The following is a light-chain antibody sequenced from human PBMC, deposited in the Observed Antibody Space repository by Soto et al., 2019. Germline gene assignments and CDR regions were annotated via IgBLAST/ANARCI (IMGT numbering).Light chain of an antibody. CDR3: QSSDGRLTTFV. CDR1: SSNIGTGYD. V-gene: IGLV1-40*01. CDR2: GNN. Sequence: QAVVTQPPSVSGAPGQRVTISCTGSSSNIGTGYDVHWYQQLPGGAPRLLIYGNNNRPSGVPDRFSASKSGTSASLAITGLQAEDEADYFCQSSDGRLTTFVFGSGTKVTVL. J-gene: IGLJ6*01.